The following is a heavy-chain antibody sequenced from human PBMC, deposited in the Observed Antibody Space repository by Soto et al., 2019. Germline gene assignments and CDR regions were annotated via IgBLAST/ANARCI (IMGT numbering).Heavy chain of an antibody. V-gene: IGHV5-51*03. CDR1: GYTFTSYW. J-gene: IGHJ5*02. CDR3: AIVNLVSMNNNWFET. D-gene: IGHD5-12*01. CDR2: IHPGDSDT. Sequence: EVPLVQSGAVVKKSGESLRVSCKGSGYTFTSYWIGWARQMPGEGLEWMGIIHPGDSDTRYSPSFQGQVTISVDKSISCAFRQWSSLKDTDTATYYCAIVNLVSMNNNWFETWGRRTLITDS.